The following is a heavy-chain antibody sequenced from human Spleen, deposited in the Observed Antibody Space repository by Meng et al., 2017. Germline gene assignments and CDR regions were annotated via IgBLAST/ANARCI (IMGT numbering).Heavy chain of an antibody. CDR2: INHSGST. V-gene: IGHV4-34*01. J-gene: IGHJ4*02. CDR1: GWSFIDYC. Sequence: VQLEQVGAVLLQPSESLSRTCLVPGWSFIDYCWSWIRQPPGKGLAWIGEINHSGSTNSNPSLESRATISVDTSQNNLSLKLSSVTAADSAVYYCARGPTTMAHDFDYWGQGTLVTVSS. CDR3: ARGPTTMAHDFDY. D-gene: IGHD4-11*01.